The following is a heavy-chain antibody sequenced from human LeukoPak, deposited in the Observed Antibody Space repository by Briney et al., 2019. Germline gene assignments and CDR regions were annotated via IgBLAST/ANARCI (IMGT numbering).Heavy chain of an antibody. CDR3: AVLGGSGGSYNFDY. Sequence: ASVKVSCKASGCTFSSYAISWVRQAPGQGLEWMGRINPIFGTANYAQKFQGRVTITTDESTSTAYMELSSLRSEDTAVYYCAVLGGSGGSYNFDYWGQGTLVTVSS. CDR2: INPIFGTA. J-gene: IGHJ4*02. CDR1: GCTFSSYA. V-gene: IGHV1-69*05. D-gene: IGHD2-15*01.